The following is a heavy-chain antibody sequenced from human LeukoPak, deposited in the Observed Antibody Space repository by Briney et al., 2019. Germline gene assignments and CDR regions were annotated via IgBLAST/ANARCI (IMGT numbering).Heavy chain of an antibody. Sequence: PGGSLRLSCAASGFTFHNHAIHWVRQAPGKGLEWVAFIRYDGSNKYYADSVKGRFTISRDNSKNTLYLQMNSLRAEDTAVYYCAKDLGTTVTTPYYFDYWGQGTLVTVSS. D-gene: IGHD4-11*01. CDR1: GFTFHNHA. CDR3: AKDLGTTVTTPYYFDY. CDR2: IRYDGSNK. V-gene: IGHV3-30*02. J-gene: IGHJ4*02.